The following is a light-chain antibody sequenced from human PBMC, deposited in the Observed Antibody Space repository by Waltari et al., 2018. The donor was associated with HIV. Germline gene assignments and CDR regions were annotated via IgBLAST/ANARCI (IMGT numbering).Light chain of an antibody. Sequence: DIQVTQSPSPLSASLGGRVTLACRSSQNITTFLNWYPQRPGRAPQLLIYTTSNLQSGIPSRFRGSGSGTDFVLTVTNLQPEDSATYFCQQSYRMPYTFGQGTK. CDR3: QQSYRMPYT. J-gene: IGKJ2*01. V-gene: IGKV1-39*01. CDR1: QNITTF. CDR2: TTS.